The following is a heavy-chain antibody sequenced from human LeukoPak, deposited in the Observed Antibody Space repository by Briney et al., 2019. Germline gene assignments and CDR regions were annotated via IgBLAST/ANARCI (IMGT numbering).Heavy chain of an antibody. V-gene: IGHV4-30-4*01. CDR2: LYFTGTT. Sequence: SQTLSLTCSVSGGSVSSGDYYWTWIRQPPGKGLEWIGFLYFTGTTHYNPSLKSRVTMSLDTSKNQFSLKLSSVTAADTAVYFCARAADIVSTFLYFDNWGQGTLVTVSS. CDR3: ARAADIVSTFLYFDN. J-gene: IGHJ4*02. CDR1: GGSVSSGDYY. D-gene: IGHD5/OR15-5a*01.